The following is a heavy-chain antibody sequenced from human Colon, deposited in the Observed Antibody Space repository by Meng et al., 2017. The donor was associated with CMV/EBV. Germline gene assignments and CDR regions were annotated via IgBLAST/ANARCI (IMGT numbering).Heavy chain of an antibody. CDR3: AKDYRKRFWPENFDY. Sequence: GGSLRLSCAASGFTFSSHSLHWVRQAPGQGLEWVSSINSRSNQIYYADSVEGRFTISRDNAKNSLYLQMNSLRPDDTAVYYCAKDYRKRFWPENFDYWGQGTLVTVSS. CDR1: GFTFSSHS. D-gene: IGHD3-3*01. V-gene: IGHV3-21*01. J-gene: IGHJ4*02. CDR2: INSRSNQI.